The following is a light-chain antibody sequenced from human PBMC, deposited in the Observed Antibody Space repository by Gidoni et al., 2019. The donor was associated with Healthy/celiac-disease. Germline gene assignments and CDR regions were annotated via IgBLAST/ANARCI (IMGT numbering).Light chain of an antibody. CDR2: EVS. CDR3: SSYTSSSTPVV. J-gene: IGLJ2*01. Sequence: QSALTQPASVSGSPGQSITISCTGTSSDVGGYYYVSWYPQHPGKAPKLMIYEVSNRPSGVSNRFSGSKSGNTASLTISGLQAEDEADYYCSSYTSSSTPVVFGGGTKLTVL. V-gene: IGLV2-14*01. CDR1: SSDVGGYYY.